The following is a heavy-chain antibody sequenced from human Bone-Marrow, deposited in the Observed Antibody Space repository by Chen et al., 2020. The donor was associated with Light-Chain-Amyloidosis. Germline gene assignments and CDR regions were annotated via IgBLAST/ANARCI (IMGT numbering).Heavy chain of an antibody. D-gene: IGHD2-2*01. V-gene: IGHV3-9*01. CDR3: AKDMTGQLPRSHGMAV. CDR2: ISWNSGRV. CDR1: GFKFGDYA. J-gene: IGHJ6*01. Sequence: EVQVMESGGGLVEPGGSLRLSCAASGFKFGDYAMHWVRQVQGKGLEWGSSISWNSGRVGYAVSVKGRFTISRDNSGNSLYLEMKNLRPEDTALYYCAKDMTGQLPRSHGMAVWGRGTMVTVSS.